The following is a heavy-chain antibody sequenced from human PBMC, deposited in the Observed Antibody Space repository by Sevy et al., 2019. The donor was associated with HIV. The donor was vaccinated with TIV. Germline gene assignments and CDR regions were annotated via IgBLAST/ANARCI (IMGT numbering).Heavy chain of an antibody. D-gene: IGHD3-10*01. V-gene: IGHV3-49*04. CDR3: TRDLPYGSIGFDY. Sequence: GGSLRLSCTASGFTFGDYAMSWVRQAPGKRLEWVGFIRSKAYGGTTEHAASVKGRFTISRDDSKSIAYLQMNSLKTEDTAVYYCTRDLPYGSIGFDYWGQGTLVTVSS. CDR1: GFTFGDYA. J-gene: IGHJ4*02. CDR2: IRSKAYGGTT.